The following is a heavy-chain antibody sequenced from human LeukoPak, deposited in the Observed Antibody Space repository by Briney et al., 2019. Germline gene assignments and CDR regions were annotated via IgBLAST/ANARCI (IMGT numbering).Heavy chain of an antibody. J-gene: IGHJ3*02. CDR3: ARDSGRGNAFDI. Sequence: SETLSLTCTVSGGSISSDYWSWIRQPPGRGLEWIGYIYYIGSTNYNPSLKSRVTISLDTSTNQFSLKLSSVTAADTAVYYCARDSGRGNAFDIWGQGTMVTVSS. D-gene: IGHD2-15*01. CDR2: IYYIGST. V-gene: IGHV4-59*01. CDR1: GGSISSDY.